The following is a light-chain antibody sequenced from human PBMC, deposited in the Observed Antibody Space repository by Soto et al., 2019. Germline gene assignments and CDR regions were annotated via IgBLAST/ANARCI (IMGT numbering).Light chain of an antibody. V-gene: IGKV2-28*01. CDR1: QSLLHSNGYNY. Sequence: VMTQSPLSLPVTPGEPASISFRSSQSLLHSNGYNYLAWFLQKAGQSPQLLIYLASSRASGVPDRFSGSGSGTDFTLEISSVEAEDVGIYYCMQLLHPPLTFGGGTKVDI. CDR3: MQLLHPPLT. CDR2: LAS. J-gene: IGKJ4*01.